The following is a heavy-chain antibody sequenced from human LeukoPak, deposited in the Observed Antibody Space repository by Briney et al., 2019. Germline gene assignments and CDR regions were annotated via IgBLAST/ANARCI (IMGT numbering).Heavy chain of an antibody. CDR3: AKKHYDFWSGYQNQMYCFDY. D-gene: IGHD3-3*01. Sequence: PGGSLRETCAASGFTFSSYAMSWVRQAPEKGLEWVSAISGRSGTTYYADSVKGRFIISRDNSKNTLYLQMNSLRAEDTAVYYCAKKHYDFWSGYQNQMYCFDYSGQGAPFTLSS. J-gene: IGHJ4*02. CDR1: GFTFSSYA. CDR2: ISGRSGTT. V-gene: IGHV3-23*01.